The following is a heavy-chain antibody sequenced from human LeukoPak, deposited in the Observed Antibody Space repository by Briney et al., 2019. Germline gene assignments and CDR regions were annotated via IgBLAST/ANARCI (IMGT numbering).Heavy chain of an antibody. Sequence: SVKVSCKASGGTFSSYTISWVRQAPGQGLEWMGRIIPILGIANYAQKFQGRVTITADKSTSTAYMELSSLRSEDTAVYYCAAWDFWRGSGIDYWGQGALVTVSS. D-gene: IGHD3-3*01. V-gene: IGHV1-69*02. CDR2: IIPILGIA. CDR1: GGTFSSYT. CDR3: AAWDFWRGSGIDY. J-gene: IGHJ4*02.